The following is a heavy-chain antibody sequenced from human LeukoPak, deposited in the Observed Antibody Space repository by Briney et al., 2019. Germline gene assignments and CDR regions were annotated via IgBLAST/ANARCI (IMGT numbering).Heavy chain of an antibody. CDR3: ARGLVAVAGFDY. D-gene: IGHD6-19*01. CDR1: GFTFSSYW. CDR2: INSDGSST. J-gene: IGHJ4*02. Sequence: PGGSLSLSCAASGFTFSSYWMHWVRQAPGKGLVWVSRINSDGSSTSYADSVKGRFTISRDNAKNTLYLQMNSLRAEDTAVYYCARGLVAVAGFDYWGQGTLVTVSS. V-gene: IGHV3-74*01.